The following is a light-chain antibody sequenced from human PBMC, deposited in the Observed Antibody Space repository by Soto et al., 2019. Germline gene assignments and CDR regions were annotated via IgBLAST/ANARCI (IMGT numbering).Light chain of an antibody. CDR2: VNSDGSH. J-gene: IGLJ2*01. CDR3: QTWGTGIRV. Sequence: QSVLTQSPSASASLGASVKLTCTLSSGHSSYAIAWHQQQPEKGPRYLMKVNSDGSHSKGDGIPDRFSGSSSGAERYLTISSLQSEDEADYYCQTWGTGIRVFGGGTKXTX. V-gene: IGLV4-69*01. CDR1: SGHSSYA.